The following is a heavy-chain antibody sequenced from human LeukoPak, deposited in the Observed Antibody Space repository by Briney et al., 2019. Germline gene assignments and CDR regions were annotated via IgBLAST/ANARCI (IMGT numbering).Heavy chain of an antibody. V-gene: IGHV3-48*01. CDR3: ARSRHSYDSSGFPHY. D-gene: IGHD3-22*01. Sequence: PGGSLRLSCAASGFTFSSNNMNWVRQAPGKGLEWVSYIGSSSSTIYYADSVKGRFTISRDNAKNSLYLQMNSLRAEDTALYYCARSRHSYDSSGFPHYWGQGTLVTVSS. CDR2: IGSSSSTI. CDR1: GFTFSSNN. J-gene: IGHJ4*02.